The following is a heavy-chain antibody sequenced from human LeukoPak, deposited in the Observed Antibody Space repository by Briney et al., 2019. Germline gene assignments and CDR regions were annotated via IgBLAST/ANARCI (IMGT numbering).Heavy chain of an antibody. CDR2: INSDGSST. CDR3: ASLVGAIDYYYYYGMDV. Sequence: GGSLRLSCAASGFTFSSYWMHWVRQAPGKGLVWVPRINSDGSSTSYADSVKGRFTISRDNAKNTLYLQMNSLRAEDTAVYYCASLVGAIDYYYYYGMDVWGQGTTVTVSS. V-gene: IGHV3-74*01. J-gene: IGHJ6*02. CDR1: GFTFSSYW. D-gene: IGHD1-26*01.